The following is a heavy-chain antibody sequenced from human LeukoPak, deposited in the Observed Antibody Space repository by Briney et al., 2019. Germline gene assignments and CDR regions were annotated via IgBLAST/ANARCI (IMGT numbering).Heavy chain of an antibody. CDR2: IHQDGSEK. CDR1: GFTFGGYW. J-gene: IGHJ4*02. Sequence: GGSLRLSCAASGFTFGGYWMSWVRQAPGKGLEWVANIHQDGSEKYYVDSVKGRFTISRDNAKNSLYLQMNSLRAGDTAVYYCARGPSSCGGDCHYYFDYWGQGTLGTVSS. CDR3: ARGPSSCGGDCHYYFDY. D-gene: IGHD2-21*01. V-gene: IGHV3-7*01.